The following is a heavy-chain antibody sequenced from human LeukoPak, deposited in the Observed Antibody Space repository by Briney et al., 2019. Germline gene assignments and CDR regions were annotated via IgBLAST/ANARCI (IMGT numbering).Heavy chain of an antibody. CDR3: ARDRPSISGWYSALFDY. V-gene: IGHV3-30*04. CDR2: ISYDGSNK. CDR1: GFTFSSYA. J-gene: IGHJ4*02. Sequence: PGRSLRLSCAASGFTFSSYAMHWVRQAPGKGLEWVAVISYDGSNKYYADSVKGRFTISRDNSKNTLYLQMNSLRAEDTAVYYCARDRPSISGWYSALFDYWGQGTLVTVSS. D-gene: IGHD6-19*01.